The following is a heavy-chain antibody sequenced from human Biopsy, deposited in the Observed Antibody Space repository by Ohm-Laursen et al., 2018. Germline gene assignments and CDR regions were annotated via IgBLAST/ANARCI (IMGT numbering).Heavy chain of an antibody. CDR3: ARGSSYGYDFDY. V-gene: IGHV4-59*01. Sequence: GTLSLTCTVSGGSIYNFFWSWIRQPPGKGLEWIGYIYYSGSTNYNPSLKSRVTISVDTSKNQFSLKLSSVTAADTAVYFCARGSSYGYDFDYWGQGTLVTVSS. CDR1: GGSIYNFF. D-gene: IGHD5-18*01. CDR2: IYYSGST. J-gene: IGHJ4*02.